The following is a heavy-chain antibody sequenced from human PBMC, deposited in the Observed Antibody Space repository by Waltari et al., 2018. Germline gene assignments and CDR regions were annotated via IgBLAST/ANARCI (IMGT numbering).Heavy chain of an antibody. D-gene: IGHD3-3*01. V-gene: IGHV3-23*04. J-gene: IGHJ4*02. CDR1: GFTFSRYA. Sequence: EVQLVESGGGLVQPGGSLRLSCAASGFTFSRYAMSWVRQAPGKGLEWVSAISGSGGSTYYADSVKGRFTISRDNSKNTLYLQMNSLRAEDTAVYYCAKTESPFGVVISPLDYWGQGTLVTVSS. CDR2: ISGSGGST. CDR3: AKTESPFGVVISPLDY.